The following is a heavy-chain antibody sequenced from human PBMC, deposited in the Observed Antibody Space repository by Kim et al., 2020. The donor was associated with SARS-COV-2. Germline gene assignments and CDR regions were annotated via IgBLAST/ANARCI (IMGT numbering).Heavy chain of an antibody. J-gene: IGHJ5*02. CDR2: INPSGGST. CDR1: GYTFTSYY. V-gene: IGHV1-46*01. D-gene: IGHD6-6*01. CDR3: ARDRLSRRSSIAARSWERKWFYP. Sequence: ASVKVSCKASGYTFTSYYMHWVRQAPGQGLEWMGIINPSGGSTSYAQKFQGRVTMTRDTSTSTVYMELSSLRSEDTAVYYCARDRLSRRSSIAARSWERKWFYPWGQRTLGTVSS.